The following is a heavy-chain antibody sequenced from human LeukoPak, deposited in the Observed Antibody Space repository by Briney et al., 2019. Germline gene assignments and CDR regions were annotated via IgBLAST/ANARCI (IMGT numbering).Heavy chain of an antibody. CDR2: INPNSGGT. Sequence: ASVKVSCKASGYTFTGYYIHWVRQAPGQGLEWMGWINPNSGGTDYAQKFQGRVTMTRDTSISTAYMELSRLRSDDTAVYYCATENPIAAAGTPFDYWGQGTLVTVSS. CDR1: GYTFTGYY. V-gene: IGHV1-2*02. J-gene: IGHJ4*02. CDR3: ATENPIAAAGTPFDY. D-gene: IGHD6-13*01.